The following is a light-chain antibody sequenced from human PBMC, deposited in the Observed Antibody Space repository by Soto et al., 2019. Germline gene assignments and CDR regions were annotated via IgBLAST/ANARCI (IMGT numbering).Light chain of an antibody. CDR2: AAS. CDR1: ESISRH. CDR3: QQHYSTLAT. J-gene: IGKJ5*01. V-gene: IGKV1-39*01. Sequence: DIQMSQSPSSLSASVGDRVTITCRAAESISRHLNWYQQKPGRAPDLLIYAASTLQNGVPSRFTGSGSGTEFTLTITGLQLEDFATYYCQQHYSTLATFGQGTRVEIK.